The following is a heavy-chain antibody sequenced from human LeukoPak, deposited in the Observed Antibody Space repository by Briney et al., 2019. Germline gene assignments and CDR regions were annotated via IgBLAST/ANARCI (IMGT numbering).Heavy chain of an antibody. CDR2: IYYSGST. Sequence: SETLSLTCTVSGGSISSGGYYWSRIRQHPGKGLEWIGYIYYSGSTYYNPSLKSRVTISVDTSKNQFSLKLSSVTAADTAVYYCARGPDGYNYLDYWGQGTLVTVSS. CDR1: GGSISSGGYY. CDR3: ARGPDGYNYLDY. V-gene: IGHV4-31*03. D-gene: IGHD5-24*01. J-gene: IGHJ4*02.